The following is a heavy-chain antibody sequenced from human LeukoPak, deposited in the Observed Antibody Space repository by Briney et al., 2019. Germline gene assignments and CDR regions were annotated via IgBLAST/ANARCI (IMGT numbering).Heavy chain of an antibody. CDR1: VGAFSGYY. CDR2: INHSVST. CDR3: ARERIGGPYSSSPGVYYYYGMDV. V-gene: IGHV4-34*01. Sequence: SETLSLTCAVYVGAFSGYYWSWIRPPPGKGREWSGEINHSVSTNYNPSLQSRVTISVDTSNNQFSLKLNSVTAAHTAVYYCARERIGGPYSSSPGVYYYYGMDVWGQGTTVTVSS. D-gene: IGHD6-6*01. J-gene: IGHJ6*02.